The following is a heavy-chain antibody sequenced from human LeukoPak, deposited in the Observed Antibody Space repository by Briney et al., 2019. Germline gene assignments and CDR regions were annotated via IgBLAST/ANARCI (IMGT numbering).Heavy chain of an antibody. CDR1: GGSITQTNY. CDR2: VNLQGST. J-gene: IGHJ4*02. V-gene: IGHV4-4*02. Sequence: SETLSLTCAVSGGSITQTNYWTWVRPPPGKGLEWIGEVNLQGSTNYNPSLMRRVAISVDTSANHVSLQLTSVTAADTAVYYCAREGGPYRPLDYSGQGTLVTVSS. CDR3: AREGGPYRPLDY.